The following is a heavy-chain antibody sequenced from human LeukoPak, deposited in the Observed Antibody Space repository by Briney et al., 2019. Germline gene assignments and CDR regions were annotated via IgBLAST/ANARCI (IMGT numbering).Heavy chain of an antibody. V-gene: IGHV4-34*01. CDR1: GGSFSGYY. D-gene: IGHD4-17*01. CDR3: ARVTDYGGNSGAFEIDY. CDR2: INHSGST. J-gene: IGHJ4*02. Sequence: PSETLSLTCAVYGGSFSGYYWGWIRQPPGKGLEWIGEINHSGSTNYNPSLKSRVTISVDTSKNQFSLKLSSVTAADTAVYYCARVTDYGGNSGAFEIDYWGQGTLVTVSS.